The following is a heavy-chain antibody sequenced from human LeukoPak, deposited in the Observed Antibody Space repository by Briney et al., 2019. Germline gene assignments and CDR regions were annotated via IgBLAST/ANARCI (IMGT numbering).Heavy chain of an antibody. J-gene: IGHJ4*02. CDR2: IIPIFGTA. Sequence: ASVKVSCKASGGTFSSYAISWVRQAPGQGLEWMGGIIPIFGTANYAQKFQGRVTITTDESTSTAYMELSSLRSEDTAVYYCARDMVRGVITGYYFDYWGQGTLVTVSS. CDR3: ARDMVRGVITGYYFDY. CDR1: GGTFSSYA. D-gene: IGHD3-10*01. V-gene: IGHV1-69*05.